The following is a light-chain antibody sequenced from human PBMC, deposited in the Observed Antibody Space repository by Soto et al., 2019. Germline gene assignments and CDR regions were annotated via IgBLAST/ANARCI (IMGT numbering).Light chain of an antibody. J-gene: IGLJ1*01. CDR2: EVS. CDR1: SSDVGGYNY. V-gene: IGLV2-8*01. Sequence: QSALTQPPSASGSPGQSVTISCTGTSSDVGGYNYVSWYQHHPGKAPKLVIYEVSKRPSGAPDRFSGSKSGNTASLTVSGLQAEDEADYYCSSYAGSTCFVFGTGTKLTVL. CDR3: SSYAGSTCFV.